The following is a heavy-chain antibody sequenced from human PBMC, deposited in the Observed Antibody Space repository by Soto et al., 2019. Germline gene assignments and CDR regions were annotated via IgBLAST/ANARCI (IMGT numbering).Heavy chain of an antibody. CDR3: AKDQGEWELPHFDY. J-gene: IGHJ4*02. Sequence: GGSLRLSCAASGFTFSSYGMHWVRQAPGKGLEWVAVISYDGSNKYYADSVKGRFTISRDNSKNTLYLQMNSLRAEDTAVYYCAKDQGEWELPHFDYWGQGTLVTVSS. CDR1: GFTFSSYG. CDR2: ISYDGSNK. D-gene: IGHD1-26*01. V-gene: IGHV3-30*18.